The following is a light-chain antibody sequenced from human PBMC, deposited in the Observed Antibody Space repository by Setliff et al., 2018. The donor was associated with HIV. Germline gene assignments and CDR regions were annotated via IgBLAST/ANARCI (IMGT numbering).Light chain of an antibody. CDR2: QDS. J-gene: IGLJ2*01. Sequence: SSELTQPPSVSVSPGQTATITCSGDKLGDKYACWYQQKPGQSPVLVIYQDSKRPSGIPERFSGSNSGNTATLTISGTQAMDEADYYCQVWDSNTMIFGGGTKVTVL. CDR3: QVWDSNTMI. V-gene: IGLV3-1*01. CDR1: KLGDKY.